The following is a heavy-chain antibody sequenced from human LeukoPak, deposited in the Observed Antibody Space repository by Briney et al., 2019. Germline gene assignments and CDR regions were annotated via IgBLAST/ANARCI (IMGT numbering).Heavy chain of an antibody. Sequence: GGSLRLSCAASGFTFSSYAMSWVRQAPGKGLEWVSAISGSGGSTYYADSVKGRFTISRDNSKNTLYLQMNSLRAEDTAVYYCAKDGDEGYYDSSGYYGYWGQGTLVTVSS. CDR1: GFTFSSYA. J-gene: IGHJ4*02. V-gene: IGHV3-23*01. D-gene: IGHD3-22*01. CDR2: ISGSGGST. CDR3: AKDGDEGYYDSSGYYGY.